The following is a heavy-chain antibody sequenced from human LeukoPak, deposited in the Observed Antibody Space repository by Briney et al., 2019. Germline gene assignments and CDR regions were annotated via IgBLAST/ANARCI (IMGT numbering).Heavy chain of an antibody. V-gene: IGHV4-31*03. CDR1: GGSISSGGYY. Sequence: PSETLSLTCTASGGSISSGGYYWSWIRQHPGKGLEWIGYIYYSGSTYYNPPFKSRVTISVDTSKNQFSLKLSSVTAADTAVYYCARYYDSSGYAPSWYFDYWGQGTLVTVSS. CDR2: IYYSGST. J-gene: IGHJ4*02. CDR3: ARYYDSSGYAPSWYFDY. D-gene: IGHD3-22*01.